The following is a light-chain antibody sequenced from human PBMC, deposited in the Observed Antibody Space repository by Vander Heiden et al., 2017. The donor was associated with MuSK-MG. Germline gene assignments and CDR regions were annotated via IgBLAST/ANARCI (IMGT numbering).Light chain of an antibody. Sequence: EMVFTPSPGTLSLSPGERATLSCRASQSVSSSYLAWYQQKPGQAPRLLIYGASSRATGIPDRFSGSGSGTDFTLTISRLEPEDFAVYYCQQYGSSPPYTFGQGTKLEIK. CDR3: QQYGSSPPYT. CDR1: QSVSSSY. V-gene: IGKV3-20*01. J-gene: IGKJ2*01. CDR2: GAS.